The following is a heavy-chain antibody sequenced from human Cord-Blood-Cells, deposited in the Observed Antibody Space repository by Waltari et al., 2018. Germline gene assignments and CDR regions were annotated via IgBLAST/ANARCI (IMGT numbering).Heavy chain of an antibody. J-gene: IGHJ4*02. Sequence: QVQPVQSGAAVTQPGASVKVSCRASGYRFTGYYIHHVRQAPGQGLERMGWINPNSGGTNYAQKFQGRVTMTRDTSISTAYMELSRLRSDDTAVYYCARDSGSYFTSFDYWGQGTLVTVSS. V-gene: IGHV1-2*02. CDR1: GYRFTGYY. CDR2: INPNSGGT. D-gene: IGHD1-26*01. CDR3: ARDSGSYFTSFDY.